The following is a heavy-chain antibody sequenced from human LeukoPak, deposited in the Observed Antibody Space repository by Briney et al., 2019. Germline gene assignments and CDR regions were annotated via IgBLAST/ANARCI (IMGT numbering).Heavy chain of an antibody. J-gene: IGHJ4*02. CDR1: GGSISSYY. D-gene: IGHD3-22*01. V-gene: IGHV4-4*07. Sequence: SETLSLTCTVSGGSISSYYWSWIRQPAGKGLEWIGRIYYSGSTNYNPSLKSRVTMSVDTSKNQFSLKLTSVTAADPAVYYCAGESDSSGYYDSFDYWGQGTLVTVSS. CDR2: IYYSGST. CDR3: AGESDSSGYYDSFDY.